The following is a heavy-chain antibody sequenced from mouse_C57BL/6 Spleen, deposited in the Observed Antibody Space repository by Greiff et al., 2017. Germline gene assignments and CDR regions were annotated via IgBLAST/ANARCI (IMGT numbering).Heavy chain of an antibody. Sequence: QVQLRQSGPELVKPGASVKISCKASGYAFSSSWMNWVKQRPGKGLEWIGRIYPGDGDTNYNRKFKGKATLTADKSSSTAYMQLSSLTSEDSAVYFCAREPLLTAYYFDYWGQGTTLTVSS. CDR3: AREPLLTAYYFDY. CDR2: IYPGDGDT. J-gene: IGHJ2*01. V-gene: IGHV1-82*01. CDR1: GYAFSSSW. D-gene: IGHD4-1*01.